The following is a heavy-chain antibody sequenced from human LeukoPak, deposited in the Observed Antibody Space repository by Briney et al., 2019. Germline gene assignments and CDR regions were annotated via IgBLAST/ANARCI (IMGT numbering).Heavy chain of an antibody. J-gene: IGHJ5*02. D-gene: IGHD2-2*01. CDR2: INWNGGST. Sequence: PGGSLRLSCAASGFTFSSYWMSWVRQAPGKGLEWVSGINWNGGSTGYADSVKGRFTISRDNAKNSLYLQMNSLRAEDTALYYCARAAQEVPAATLYWFDPWGQGTLVTVSS. CDR1: GFTFSSYW. CDR3: ARAAQEVPAATLYWFDP. V-gene: IGHV3-20*04.